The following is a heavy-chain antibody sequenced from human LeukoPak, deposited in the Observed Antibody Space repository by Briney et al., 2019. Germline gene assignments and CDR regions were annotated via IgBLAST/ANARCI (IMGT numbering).Heavy chain of an antibody. D-gene: IGHD6-13*01. CDR2: IYTGDSDN. CDR1: GNRVTTYW. V-gene: IGHV5-51*01. J-gene: IGHJ4*02. Sequence: AESLKISCKGFGNRVTTYWIGWVRHMSRQGLEWMVIIYTGDSDNRYRPSFQGQVTISADKSISTAYLQWSSLKASDTAMYYCARGSSSLFDYWGQGTLVPVSS. CDR3: ARGSSSLFDY.